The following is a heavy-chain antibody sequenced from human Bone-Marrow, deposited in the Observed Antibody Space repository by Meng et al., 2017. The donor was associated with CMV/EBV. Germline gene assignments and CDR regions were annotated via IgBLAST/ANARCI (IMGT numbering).Heavy chain of an antibody. CDR1: GAFCSGYF. D-gene: IGHD4-23*01. J-gene: IGHJ4*02. CDR3: ARDNSPRFDY. CDR2: IYYSRSS. Sequence: VQRQQGGDGLVTSAAHPSIPCAVYGAFCSGYFGSHIRHPAGEWLGLIGSIYYSRSSYYNPPLNRRITISVDTSKNQFSLKLSSVTAADTALYYCARDNSPRFDYWGQGTLVTVSS. V-gene: IGHV4-34*01.